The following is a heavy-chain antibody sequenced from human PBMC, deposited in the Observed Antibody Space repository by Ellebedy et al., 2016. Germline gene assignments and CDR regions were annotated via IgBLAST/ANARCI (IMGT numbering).Heavy chain of an antibody. Sequence: ASVKVSCKASGYTLSSYDFIWVRQATGRGLEWMGWMNPNSGNTGYAQKFRGRVTMTMSTSTSTAYMELSSLTFEDTAVYYCARAVRYELLSDYWGQGTLVTVSS. D-gene: IGHD1-7*01. CDR1: GYTLSSYD. V-gene: IGHV1-8*01. CDR3: ARAVRYELLSDY. CDR2: MNPNSGNT. J-gene: IGHJ4*02.